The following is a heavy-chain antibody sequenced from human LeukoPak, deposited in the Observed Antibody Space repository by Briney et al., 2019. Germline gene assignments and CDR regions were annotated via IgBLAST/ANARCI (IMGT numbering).Heavy chain of an antibody. CDR1: GFTFASYS. V-gene: IGHV3-21*01. Sequence: GGSLSLSCAASGFTFASYSMNWVRQAPGKGLEWVSSISGDSTYIYNAGSVKGRFTISRDNAQASLYLQMISLRADDTAVYYCARVSGRLERQSDLDYWGQGTLAIVSS. J-gene: IGHJ4*02. CDR3: ARVSGRLERQSDLDY. D-gene: IGHD1-1*01. CDR2: ISGDSTYI.